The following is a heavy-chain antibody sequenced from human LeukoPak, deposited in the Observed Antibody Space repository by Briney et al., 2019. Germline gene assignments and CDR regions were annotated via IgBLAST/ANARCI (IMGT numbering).Heavy chain of an antibody. CDR1: GYTFTSYG. Sequence: ASVKVSCKASGYTFTSYGISWVRQAPGQGLEWMGWISAYNGNTNYAQKLQGRVTMTTDTSTSTAYMGLRSLRSDDTAVYYCARAYSGYDPLPSDYWGQGTLVTVSS. J-gene: IGHJ4*02. CDR3: ARAYSGYDPLPSDY. CDR2: ISAYNGNT. V-gene: IGHV1-18*01. D-gene: IGHD5-12*01.